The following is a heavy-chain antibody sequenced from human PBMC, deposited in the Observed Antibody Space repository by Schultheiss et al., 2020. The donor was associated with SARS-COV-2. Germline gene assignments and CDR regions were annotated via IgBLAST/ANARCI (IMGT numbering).Heavy chain of an antibody. CDR3: ARESGGTNWYFDL. CDR1: GGSISSYY. V-gene: IGHV4-59*01. CDR2: IYYSGST. D-gene: IGHD1-7*01. J-gene: IGHJ2*01. Sequence: GSLRLSCTVSGGSISSYYWSWIRQPPGKGLEWIGYIYYSGSTNYNPSLKSRVTISVDKSKNQFSLRLSSVTAADTAVYYCARESGGTNWYFDLWGRGTLVTVSS.